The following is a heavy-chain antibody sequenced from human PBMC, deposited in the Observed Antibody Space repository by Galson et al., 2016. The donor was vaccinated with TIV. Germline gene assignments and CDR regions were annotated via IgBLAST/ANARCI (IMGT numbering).Heavy chain of an antibody. J-gene: IGHJ1*01. CDR3: ARWADSGSYYEYFQH. CDR1: GGSISSSAYH. D-gene: IGHD1-26*01. Sequence: TLSLTCNVSGGSISSSAYHWSWIRQHPGKALEWIGNIYDSGSTDYNPSLKSRVAISVDTSKNQFSLRLSSVTAADTAMYYCARWADSGSYYEYFQHWGQGTLVTVSS. V-gene: IGHV4-31*03. CDR2: IYDSGST.